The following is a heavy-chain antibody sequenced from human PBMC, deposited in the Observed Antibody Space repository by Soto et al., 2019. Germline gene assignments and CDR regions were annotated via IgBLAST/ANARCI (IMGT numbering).Heavy chain of an antibody. CDR1: GFSLSKARMG. V-gene: IGHV2-26*01. J-gene: IGHJ4*02. D-gene: IGHD1-26*01. Sequence: QVTLKESGPVLVKPTETLTLTCTVSGFSLSKARMGVSWIRQPPGKALEWLAHIFWNDERSHNTSLKSRLTISRDTSKSQVVLTMTNVHPVDTGTYFCARALREELPIYDFDSWGQGTLVTVSS. CDR3: ARALREELPIYDFDS. CDR2: IFWNDER.